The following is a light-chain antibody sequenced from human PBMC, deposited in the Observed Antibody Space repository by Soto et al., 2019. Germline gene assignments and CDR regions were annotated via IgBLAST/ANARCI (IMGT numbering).Light chain of an antibody. CDR1: SSDVGGYNY. V-gene: IGLV2-14*01. Sequence: QSALTQPASVSGSPGQSITISCTGTSSDVGGYNYVSWYQHHPGKAPKLMIFEVNNRPSGVSNRFSGSKSGNTASLTISGLQAEDEADYYCSSYTTTSTVLFGGGTQLTVL. CDR2: EVN. J-gene: IGLJ2*01. CDR3: SSYTTTSTVL.